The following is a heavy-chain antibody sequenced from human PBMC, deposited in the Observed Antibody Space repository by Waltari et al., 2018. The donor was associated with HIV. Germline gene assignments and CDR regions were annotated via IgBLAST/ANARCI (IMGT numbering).Heavy chain of an antibody. D-gene: IGHD4-17*01. Sequence: QLVQSGAEVKKPGSSVKVSCKASGGSFSGYGISWVRQAPGQGLEWMGEIIPMFATADFTQRFQGRGTITADESTGSAYMELTGLLPEDTAVYYCATGSYGDYGGFDFWGQGTLVTVSS. CDR1: GGSFSGYG. V-gene: IGHV1-69*13. J-gene: IGHJ4*02. CDR3: ATGSYGDYGGFDF. CDR2: IIPMFATA.